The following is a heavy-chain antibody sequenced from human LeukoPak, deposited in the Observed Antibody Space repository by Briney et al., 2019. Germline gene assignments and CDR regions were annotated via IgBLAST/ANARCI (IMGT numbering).Heavy chain of an antibody. J-gene: IGHJ4*02. CDR3: ARGIRRAAAVYLDY. CDR1: GGSFSGYY. CDR2: INHSGST. Sequence: PSETLSLTCAVYGGSFSGYYWSWIRQPPGKGLEWIGEINHSGSTNYNPSLTSRVTISVDTSKNQFSLKLSSVTAADTAVYYCARGIRRAAAVYLDYWGQGTLVTVSS. D-gene: IGHD6-13*01. V-gene: IGHV4-34*01.